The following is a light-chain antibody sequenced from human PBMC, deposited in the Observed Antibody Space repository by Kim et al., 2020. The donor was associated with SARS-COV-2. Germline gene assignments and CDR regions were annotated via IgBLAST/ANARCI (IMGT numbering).Light chain of an antibody. CDR3: QQSYSTPLT. Sequence: DIQMTQSPSSLSASVGDRVTITCRASQSISSYLNWYQQKPGKAPKLLIYAASSLQSGVPSGFSGSGSGTDFTLTISSLQPEDFATYYCQQSYSTPLTFGGGTKVEI. CDR2: AAS. J-gene: IGKJ4*01. CDR1: QSISSY. V-gene: IGKV1-39*01.